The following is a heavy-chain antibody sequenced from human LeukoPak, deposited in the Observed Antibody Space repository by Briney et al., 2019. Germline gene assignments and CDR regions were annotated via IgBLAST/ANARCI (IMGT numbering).Heavy chain of an antibody. J-gene: IGHJ5*02. Sequence: GASVKVSCKAFVYTFTSNYMHSVRQAPGQGPECMGVISPSGGSTTHAHNFQDRVTMTRDMSTSTDYLELSSLRSEDTAVYYCARDNAVRDEARWFNPWGQGTLVTVSS. CDR2: ISPSGGST. V-gene: IGHV1-46*01. CDR3: ARDNAVRDEARWFNP. CDR1: VYTFTSNY. D-gene: IGHD5-24*01.